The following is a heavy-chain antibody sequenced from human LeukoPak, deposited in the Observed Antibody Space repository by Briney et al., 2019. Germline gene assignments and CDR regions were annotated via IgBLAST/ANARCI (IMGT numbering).Heavy chain of an antibody. J-gene: IGHJ4*02. CDR2: IIPILGIA. Sequence: SVKVSCXASGGTFSSYTISWVRQALGQGLEWMARIIPILGIANCAQKFQGRVTITADKSTSTAYMELSSLRSEDTAVYYCARDPSIAVAGLFDYWGQGTLVTVSS. D-gene: IGHD6-19*01. CDR1: GGTFSSYT. V-gene: IGHV1-69*04. CDR3: ARDPSIAVAGLFDY.